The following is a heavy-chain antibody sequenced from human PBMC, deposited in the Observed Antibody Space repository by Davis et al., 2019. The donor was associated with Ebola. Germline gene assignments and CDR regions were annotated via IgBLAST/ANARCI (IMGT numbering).Heavy chain of an antibody. J-gene: IGHJ6*03. CDR3: AKDRMTILRYMEV. D-gene: IGHD3-3*01. V-gene: IGHV3-23*01. CDR2: ISGSSGTT. CDR1: GFTFSKYA. Sequence: GESLKISCAASGFTFSKYAMSWVRQAPGKGLEWVSGISGSSGTTLHADSVKGRFNISRDNSKNTLFLQMSSLRAEDSAVYYCAKDRMTILRYMEVWGKGTTVTVSS.